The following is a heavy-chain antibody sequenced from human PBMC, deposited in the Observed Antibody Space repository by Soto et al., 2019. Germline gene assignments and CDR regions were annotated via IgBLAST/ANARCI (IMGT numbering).Heavy chain of an antibody. CDR1: GGFVSSGSYS. V-gene: IGHV4-34*01. CDR2: MSHSGGT. D-gene: IGHD2-21*02. J-gene: IGHJ3*02. CDR3: ARVERGTATAVVDALDI. Sequence: QVQLQQWGAGLLKPSETLSLTCAVNGGFVSSGSYSWSWIRQLPGKGLEWIGEMSHSGGTHFNPFLKSRVTISVDTSKDQFSLKMSSVTAADTALYYCARVERGTATAVVDALDIWGPGTMSTVSS.